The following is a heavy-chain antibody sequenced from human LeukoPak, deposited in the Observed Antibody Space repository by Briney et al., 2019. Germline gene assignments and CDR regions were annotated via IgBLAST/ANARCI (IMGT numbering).Heavy chain of an antibody. J-gene: IGHJ3*02. CDR2: ISSSGSTI. V-gene: IGHV3-11*01. Sequence: PGGSLRLSCAASGFTFSDYYMSWIRQAPGKGLEWVSYISSSGSTIYYADSVKGRFTISRDNAKNSLYLQMNSLRAEDTAVYYCAGEGLSSGPDAFDIWGQGTMVTVSS. CDR3: AGEGLSSGPDAFDI. D-gene: IGHD6-19*01. CDR1: GFTFSDYY.